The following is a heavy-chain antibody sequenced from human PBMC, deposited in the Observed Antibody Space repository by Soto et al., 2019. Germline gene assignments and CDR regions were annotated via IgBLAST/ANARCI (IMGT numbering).Heavy chain of an antibody. CDR2: IYYSGST. D-gene: IGHD2-15*01. CDR1: GGXXXXGXXX. CDR3: ARDRDGYSHFDY. J-gene: IGHJ4*02. Sequence: QVQLQESGPGLVKPSQTLSLTCTVSGGXXXXGXXXXXXXXXXXXXGLEWIGYIYYSGSTYYNPSLKSRLTISVDTSKSQFSLNLSSVTAAXTAVYYCARDRDGYSHFDYWGQGTLVTVSS. V-gene: IGHV4-31*03.